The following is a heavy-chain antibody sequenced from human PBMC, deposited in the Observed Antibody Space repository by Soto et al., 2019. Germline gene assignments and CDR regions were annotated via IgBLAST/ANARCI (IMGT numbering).Heavy chain of an antibody. J-gene: IGHJ6*02. D-gene: IGHD6-6*01. Sequence: AGGSLRLSCAASGFTFSSYDMHWVRQATGKGLEWVSAIGTAGDPYYPGSVKGRFTISRENAKNSLYLQMNSLRAGDTAVYYCARARIAARPGSSYYYYGMDVWGQGTTVTVSS. CDR1: GFTFSSYD. CDR3: ARARIAARPGSSYYYYGMDV. V-gene: IGHV3-13*05. CDR2: IGTAGDP.